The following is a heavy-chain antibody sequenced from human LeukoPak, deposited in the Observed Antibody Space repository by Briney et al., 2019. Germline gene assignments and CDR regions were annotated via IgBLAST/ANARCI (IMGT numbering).Heavy chain of an antibody. V-gene: IGHV3-30-3*01. D-gene: IGHD4-23*01. CDR3: ARDRRGKGFAFDI. Sequence: PGRSLRLSCAASGFTFSSYAMHWVRQAPGKGLEWVAVISHDGSNKYYADSVKGRFTISRDNSKNTLYLQMNSLRAEDTAVYYCARDRRGKGFAFDIWGQGTMVTVSS. CDR1: GFTFSSYA. J-gene: IGHJ3*02. CDR2: ISHDGSNK.